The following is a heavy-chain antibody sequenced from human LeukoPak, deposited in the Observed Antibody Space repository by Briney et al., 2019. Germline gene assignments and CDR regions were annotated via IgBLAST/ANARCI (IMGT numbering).Heavy chain of an antibody. J-gene: IGHJ4*02. V-gene: IGHV3-30*02. Sequence: PGGSLRLSCAASGFTFSSYGMHWVRQAPRKGLEWVAFIRYDGSNKYYADSVKGRFTISRDNSKNTLYLQMNSLRAEDTAVYYCAKDAGFEYCSGGTCYTGDYWGQGTLVTVSS. CDR2: IRYDGSNK. CDR3: AKDAGFEYCSGGTCYTGDY. D-gene: IGHD2-15*01. CDR1: GFTFSSYG.